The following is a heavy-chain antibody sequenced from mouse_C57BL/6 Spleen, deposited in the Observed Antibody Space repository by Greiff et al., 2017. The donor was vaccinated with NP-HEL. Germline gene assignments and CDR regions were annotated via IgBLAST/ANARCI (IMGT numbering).Heavy chain of an antibody. CDR3: ARRRYYGSSYVYFDV. J-gene: IGHJ1*03. Sequence: EVQLQQSGPELVKPGDSVKISCKASGYSFTGYFMNWVMQSHGKSLEWIGRINPYNGDTFYNQKFKGKATLTVDKSSSTAHMELRSLTSEDSAVYYCARRRYYGSSYVYFDVWGTGTTVTVSS. CDR2: INPYNGDT. V-gene: IGHV1-20*01. D-gene: IGHD1-1*01. CDR1: GYSFTGYF.